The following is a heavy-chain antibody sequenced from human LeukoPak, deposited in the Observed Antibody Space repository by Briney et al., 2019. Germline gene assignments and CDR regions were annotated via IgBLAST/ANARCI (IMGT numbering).Heavy chain of an antibody. CDR1: GFPFSSYW. D-gene: IGHD5-24*01. CDR2: IKQDGSKK. CDR3: TRVGYIDEGIDY. V-gene: IGHV3-7*04. Sequence: GGSLRLSCVASGFPFSSYWMTWVCQAPGKGLEWVANIKQDGSKKSYVDSAKGRFTISRDNAKNSLYLQMNSLRAEDTAIYYCTRVGYIDEGIDYWGQGTLVTVSS. J-gene: IGHJ4*02.